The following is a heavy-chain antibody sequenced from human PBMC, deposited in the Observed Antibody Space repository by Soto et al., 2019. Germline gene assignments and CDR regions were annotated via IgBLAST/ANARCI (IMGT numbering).Heavy chain of an antibody. V-gene: IGHV1-18*01. Sequence: QVQLVQSGDEVRKPGSSVKVSCKASGYIFVNYGIAWVRQAPGQGLEWMGWISPYSGNTHYANKVQGRLTMTTDTSTTTSYVDLGSLSSDETVVYCWAMVDNDATPTPQDVWGQGTTVTVSS. J-gene: IGHJ6*02. CDR2: ISPYSGNT. CDR3: AMVDNDATPTPQDV. D-gene: IGHD5-12*01. CDR1: GYIFVNYG.